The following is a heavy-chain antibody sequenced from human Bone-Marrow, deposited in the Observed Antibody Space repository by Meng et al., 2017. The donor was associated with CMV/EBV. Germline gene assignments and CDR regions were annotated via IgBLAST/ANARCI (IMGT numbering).Heavy chain of an antibody. CDR3: ARQGVTTALFDR. D-gene: IGHD1-26*01. CDR1: GGSINTKIYY. CDR2: LYRGVTT. J-gene: IGHJ4*02. V-gene: IGHV4-39*01. Sequence: SETLSLTCAVSGGSINTKIYYWGWLRQAPGKGLEWIGSLYRGVTTYYNPSLKSRVTMSDDTSKNRFSLDLISMTAADTAVYYCARQGVTTALFDRWGQGSMVTVSS.